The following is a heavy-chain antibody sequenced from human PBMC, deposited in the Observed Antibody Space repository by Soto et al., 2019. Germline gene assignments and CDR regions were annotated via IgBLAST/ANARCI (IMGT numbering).Heavy chain of an antibody. J-gene: IGHJ6*02. CDR2: IWYDGSNK. D-gene: IGHD5-18*01. CDR1: GFTFSSYG. Sequence: GGSLRLSCAASGFTFSSYGMHWVRQAPGKGLEWVAVIWYDGSNKYYADSVKGRFTISRDNSKNTLYLQMNSLRAEDTAVYYCARGVGTAMDWPLYGMDVWGQGTTVTVSS. CDR3: ARGVGTAMDWPLYGMDV. V-gene: IGHV3-33*01.